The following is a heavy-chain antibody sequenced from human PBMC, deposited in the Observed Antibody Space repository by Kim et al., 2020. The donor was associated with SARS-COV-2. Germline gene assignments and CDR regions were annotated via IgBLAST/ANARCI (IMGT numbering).Heavy chain of an antibody. Sequence: SVQVSCKASGGTFSSYAISWVRQAPGQGLEWMGGIIPIFCTANYAQKFQGRVTITADESTSTAYMELSSLRSEDTAVYYCARDRLGVGIAVYYYGMDVWGQGTTVTVSS. CDR2: IIPIFCTA. CDR3: ARDRLGVGIAVYYYGMDV. V-gene: IGHV1-69*13. D-gene: IGHD6-13*01. J-gene: IGHJ6*02. CDR1: GGTFSSYA.